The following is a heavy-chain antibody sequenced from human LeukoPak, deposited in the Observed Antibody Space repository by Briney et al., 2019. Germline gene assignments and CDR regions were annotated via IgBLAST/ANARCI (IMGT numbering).Heavy chain of an antibody. CDR2: IYYSGST. D-gene: IGHD7-27*01. CDR3: ARVMWGSGRFDY. V-gene: IGHV4-59*12. CDR1: GGSISSYY. Sequence: SETLSLTCSVSGGSISSYYWSWIRQPPGKGLEWIGYIYYSGSTNYNPSLKSRVTISVDTSKNQFSLKLSSVTAADTAVYYCARVMWGSGRFDYWGQGTLVTVSS. J-gene: IGHJ4*02.